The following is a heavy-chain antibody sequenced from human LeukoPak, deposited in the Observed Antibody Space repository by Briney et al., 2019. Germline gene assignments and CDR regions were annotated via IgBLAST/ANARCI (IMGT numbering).Heavy chain of an antibody. D-gene: IGHD6-6*01. CDR3: ARGLDHNIAARPPRGWFDP. Sequence: SETLSLTCAVSGGSISSSSYYWGWIRQSPGKGLEWIASIYYSGTTYYNPSLKSRVTLSADTSKNQFSLKLSPVTAADTAVYYCARGLDHNIAARPPRGWFDPWGQGTLVTVSS. J-gene: IGHJ5*02. CDR1: GGSISSSSYY. V-gene: IGHV4-39*01. CDR2: IYYSGTT.